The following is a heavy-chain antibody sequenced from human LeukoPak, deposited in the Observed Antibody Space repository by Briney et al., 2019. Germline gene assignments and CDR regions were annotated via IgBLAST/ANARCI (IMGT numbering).Heavy chain of an antibody. J-gene: IGHJ4*02. CDR2: ISGSGGST. CDR1: GFTFSSYA. V-gene: IGHV3-23*01. CDR3: AKRGPDYDSSGYSYYFDY. Sequence: GGSLSLSCAASGFTFSSYAMSWVRQAPGKGLEWVSAISGSGGSTYYADSVKGRFTISRDNSKNTLYLQMNSLRAEDTAVYYCAKRGPDYDSSGYSYYFDYWGQGTLVTVSS. D-gene: IGHD3-22*01.